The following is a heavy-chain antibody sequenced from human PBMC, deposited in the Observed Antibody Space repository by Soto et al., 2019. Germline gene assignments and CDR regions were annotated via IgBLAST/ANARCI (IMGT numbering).Heavy chain of an antibody. CDR2: FDPEDGET. Sequence: ASVKVSCKVSGYTLTELSMHWVRQAPGKGLEWMGGFDPEDGETIYAQKFQGRVTMIEDTSTDTAYMELSSLRSEDTAVYYCATGIKWELRSPATFDYWGQGTLVTVSS. CDR1: GYTLTELS. V-gene: IGHV1-24*01. J-gene: IGHJ4*02. D-gene: IGHD1-26*01. CDR3: ATGIKWELRSPATFDY.